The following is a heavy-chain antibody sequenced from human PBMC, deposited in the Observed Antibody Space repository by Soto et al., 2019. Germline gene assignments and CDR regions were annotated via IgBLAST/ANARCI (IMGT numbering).Heavy chain of an antibody. V-gene: IGHV3-21*01. J-gene: IGHJ3*02. Sequence: GGSLRLSCAASGFTFSSYSMNWVRQAPGKGLEWVSSISSSSSYIYYADSVKGRFTISRDNAKNSLYLQMNSLRAEDTAVYYCVRESGIVGATKAFDIWGQGTMVTVSS. CDR2: ISSSSSYI. CDR3: VRESGIVGATKAFDI. D-gene: IGHD1-26*01. CDR1: GFTFSSYS.